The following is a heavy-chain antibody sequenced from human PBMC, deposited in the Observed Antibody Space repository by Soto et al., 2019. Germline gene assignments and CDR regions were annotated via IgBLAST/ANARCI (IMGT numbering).Heavy chain of an antibody. D-gene: IGHD6-25*01. J-gene: IGHJ6*02. CDR3: AIQGAALRNYYYGIDV. Sequence: QVQLVQSGAEVKKPGSSVKVSCKASGGTFSRYAISWVRQAPGQGLEWMGGIIPIFGTANYAQKYQGSVTITADEYTSTASMDVSSLTSEDTAVYYCAIQGAALRNYYYGIDVWAQGSTVTVSS. CDR2: IIPIFGTA. CDR1: GGTFSRYA. V-gene: IGHV1-69*12.